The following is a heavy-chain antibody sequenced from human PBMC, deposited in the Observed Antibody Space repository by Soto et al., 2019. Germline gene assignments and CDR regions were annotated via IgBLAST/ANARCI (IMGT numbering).Heavy chain of an antibody. V-gene: IGHV3-74*01. Sequence: PGGSLRLSCAASGFTFSSYWMHWVRQAPGKGLVWVSRINSDGSSTSYADSVKGRFTISRDNAKNTLYLQMNSLRAEDTAVYYCAKEGLRLFDWLSQASGAFDIWGQGTMVPVSS. CDR2: INSDGSST. D-gene: IGHD3-9*01. CDR1: GFTFSSYW. CDR3: AKEGLRLFDWLSQASGAFDI. J-gene: IGHJ3*02.